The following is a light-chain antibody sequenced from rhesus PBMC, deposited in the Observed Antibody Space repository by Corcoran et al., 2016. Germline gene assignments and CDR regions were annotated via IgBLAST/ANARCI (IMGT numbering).Light chain of an antibody. CDR3: QHYYDNPLT. CDR1: QNIYSN. CDR2: AAS. Sequence: DIQMTQSPSALSASVGDRVTISCRASQNIYSNLAWYQQKPGKAPKLLIYAASSLQTGIPSRFCGSGSGTDFTLTINSLQPEDSAAYYCQHYYDNPLTFDGGTKVELK. J-gene: IGKJ4*01. V-gene: IGKV1S12*01.